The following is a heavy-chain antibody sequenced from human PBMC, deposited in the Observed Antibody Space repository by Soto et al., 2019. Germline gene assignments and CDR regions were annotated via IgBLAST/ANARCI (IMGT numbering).Heavy chain of an antibody. J-gene: IGHJ6*02. V-gene: IGHV3-30*18. D-gene: IGHD2-2*01. CDR1: GFTFSNYG. CDR3: AKSRDAYNFYFYYGMDV. Sequence: PGGSLRLSCAASGFTFSNYGMHWVRQTPGKGLGWVALILYDGSNKYYADSVKGRFTISRDNSKNTLYLQVSSLRAEDTAVYYCAKSRDAYNFYFYYGMDVWGQGTTVTVSS. CDR2: ILYDGSNK.